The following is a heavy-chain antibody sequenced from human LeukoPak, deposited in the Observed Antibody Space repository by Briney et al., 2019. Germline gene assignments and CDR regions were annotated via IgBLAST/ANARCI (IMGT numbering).Heavy chain of an antibody. CDR3: AKGAYDYIEIAYFDS. CDR1: GFTSTNYA. J-gene: IGHJ4*02. V-gene: IGHV3-23*01. D-gene: IGHD5-12*01. Sequence: GGSLRLSCAASGFTSTNYAMNWVRQTPGKGLEWVSVLIGSSGSTDYADSVKGRFTISRDISKNTLFLQMNSLRAEDTAIYYCAKGAYDYIEIAYFDSWGQGTLVTVSS. CDR2: LIGSSGST.